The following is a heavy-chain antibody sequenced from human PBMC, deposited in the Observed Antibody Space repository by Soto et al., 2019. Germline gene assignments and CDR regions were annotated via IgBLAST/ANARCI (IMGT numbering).Heavy chain of an antibody. CDR2: FDPEDGET. J-gene: IGHJ3*02. D-gene: IGHD3-22*01. CDR1: GYTLTELS. Sequence: QVQLVQSGAEVKKPGASVKVSCKVSGYTLTELSMHWVRQAPGKGLEWMGGFDPEDGETIYAQKFQGRVTMTEDTSTDTAYMELSSLRSEDTAVYYCATVSYDSSGYLGHDAFDIWGQGTMVTVSS. CDR3: ATVSYDSSGYLGHDAFDI. V-gene: IGHV1-24*01.